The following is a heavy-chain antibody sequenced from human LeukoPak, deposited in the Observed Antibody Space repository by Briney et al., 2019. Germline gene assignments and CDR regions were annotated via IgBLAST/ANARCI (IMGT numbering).Heavy chain of an antibody. CDR1: GFTFSSYS. CDR2: IRYDGSNK. CDR3: AKALYSSSWYYFDY. D-gene: IGHD6-13*01. Sequence: AGGSLRPSCAASGFTFSSYSVNWVRQAPGKGLEWVAFIRYDGSNKYYADSVKGRFTISRDNSKNTLYLQMNSLRAEDTAVYYCAKALYSSSWYYFDYWGQGTLVTVSS. V-gene: IGHV3-30*02. J-gene: IGHJ4*02.